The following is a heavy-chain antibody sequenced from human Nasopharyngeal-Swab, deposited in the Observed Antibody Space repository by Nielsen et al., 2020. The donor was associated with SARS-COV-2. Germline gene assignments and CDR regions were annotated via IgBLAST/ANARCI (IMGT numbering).Heavy chain of an antibody. J-gene: IGHJ6*03. V-gene: IGHV5-51*01. CDR3: ARLSSYVSLNYMDV. CDR2: IYPGDSDA. D-gene: IGHD3-16*01. CDR1: GYRLTNYW. Sequence: GESLKTPRKGLGYRLTNYWFARVRQMPGKGLESMGIIYPGDSDARYRPPFQGQVTISIDKSINATYLQWSSLKPSDTAMYYCARLSSYVSLNYMDVWGKGATVSVSS.